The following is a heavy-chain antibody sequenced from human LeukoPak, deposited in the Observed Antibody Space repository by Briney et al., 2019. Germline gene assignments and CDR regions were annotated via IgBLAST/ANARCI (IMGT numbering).Heavy chain of an antibody. CDR1: GFNVNNNY. CDR3: AKKPAAAAPLDY. CDR2: ISGSGGST. Sequence: GGPLRLSCAASGFNVNNNYMSWVRQAPGKGLEWVSAISGSGGSTYYADSVKGRFTISRDNSKNTLYLQMNSLRAEDTAVYYCAKKPAAAAPLDYWGQGTLVTVSS. V-gene: IGHV3-23*01. D-gene: IGHD6-13*01. J-gene: IGHJ4*02.